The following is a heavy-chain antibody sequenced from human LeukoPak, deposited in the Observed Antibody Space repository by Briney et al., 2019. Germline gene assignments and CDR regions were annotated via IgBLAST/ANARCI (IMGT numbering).Heavy chain of an antibody. D-gene: IGHD6-19*01. V-gene: IGHV3-15*01. CDR3: TTDSLGWAENYYYYYMDV. Sequence: GGSLRLSCAASGFRFNNAWMSWVRQAPGKGLEGVGRIKSKFDGGTSDYAAPVKGRFTISRDDSKNTLYLQINSLKTEDTAVYYCTTDSLGWAENYYYYYMDVWGKGTTVTVSS. CDR1: GFRFNNAW. CDR2: IKSKFDGGTS. J-gene: IGHJ6*03.